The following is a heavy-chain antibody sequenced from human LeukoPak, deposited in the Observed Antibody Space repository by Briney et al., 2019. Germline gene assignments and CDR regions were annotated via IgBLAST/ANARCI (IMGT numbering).Heavy chain of an antibody. V-gene: IGHV1-2*02. CDR2: INPNSGGT. Sequence: ASVKVSCKASGYTFTGYYMHWVRQAPGQGLEWMGWINPNSGGTNYAQKFQGRVTMTRDTSISTAYMELSRLRSDDTAVYYCARDFIVVVPAAMEDYWGQGTLVTVSS. CDR3: ARDFIVVVPAAMEDY. CDR1: GYTFTGYY. D-gene: IGHD2-2*01. J-gene: IGHJ4*02.